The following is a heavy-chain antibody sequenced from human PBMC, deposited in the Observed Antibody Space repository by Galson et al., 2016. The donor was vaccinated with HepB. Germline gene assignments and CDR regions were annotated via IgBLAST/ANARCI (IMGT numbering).Heavy chain of an antibody. CDR1: GFTLTNHG. CDR2: IWNDGSRT. Sequence: SLRLSCAVSGFTLTNHGMHWVRQAPGKGLEWVAVIWNDGSRTYYSDSVRGRSTISRDILRNTLYLEMNSLRADDTAIYYCAKDLCRGDNCYEDGHYFDYWGRGTLVTVSS. V-gene: IGHV3-33*06. D-gene: IGHD2-15*01. J-gene: IGHJ4*02. CDR3: AKDLCRGDNCYEDGHYFDY.